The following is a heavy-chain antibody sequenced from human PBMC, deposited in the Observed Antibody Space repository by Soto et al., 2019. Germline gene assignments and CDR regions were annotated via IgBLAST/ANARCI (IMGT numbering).Heavy chain of an antibody. J-gene: IGHJ5*02. V-gene: IGHV4-31*03. Sequence: QVQLQESGPGLVKPSQTLSLTCTVSGGSISSGGYYWSWIRQHPGKGLEWIGYIHYSGTTYYIPSLKSRITMSIDTSNNQFSLKLSSVTAADTAVYYCAREYVGSDNNWFDPWGQGTLVTVSS. D-gene: IGHD3-10*02. CDR2: IHYSGTT. CDR3: AREYVGSDNNWFDP. CDR1: GGSISSGGYY.